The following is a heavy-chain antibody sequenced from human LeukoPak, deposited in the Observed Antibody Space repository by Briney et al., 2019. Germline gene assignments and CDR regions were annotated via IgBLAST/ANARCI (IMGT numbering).Heavy chain of an antibody. V-gene: IGHV4-34*01. CDR1: GGSFSGYY. CDR2: IHHSGST. Sequence: KPSETLSLTCAVYGGSFSGYYWSWIRQPPGEGLEWIGEIHHSGSTNYNPPLKSRVTISVDTSKNQFSLKLSSVTAADTAVYYCARRYRSGWHGYWGQGTLVTVSS. CDR3: ARRYRSGWHGY. J-gene: IGHJ4*02. D-gene: IGHD6-19*01.